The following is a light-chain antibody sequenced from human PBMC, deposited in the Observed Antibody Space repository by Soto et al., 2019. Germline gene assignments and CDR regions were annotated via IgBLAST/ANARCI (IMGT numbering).Light chain of an antibody. Sequence: QSALTQPASXXXSXXXXXXISCTGTSSDVGAYNYVSWYQQHPGKAPKLMIYDVSSRPSGVSNRFSGSKSGNTASLTISGLQAEDEADYYCISYTSSNTGVFGGGTKLTVL. J-gene: IGLJ3*02. V-gene: IGLV2-14*01. CDR2: DVS. CDR3: ISYTSSNTGV. CDR1: SSDVGAYNY.